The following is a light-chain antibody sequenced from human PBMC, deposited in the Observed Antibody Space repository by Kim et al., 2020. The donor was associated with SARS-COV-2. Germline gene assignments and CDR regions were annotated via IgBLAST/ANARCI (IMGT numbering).Light chain of an antibody. CDR2: SSS. CDR1: QSVSSSY. CDR3: QQYGDSPRA. Sequence: SPGERATISCRASQSVSSSYLAWYQQKPGQAPRLLIYSSSNRATGIPDRFIGTGSGTDFTLTISRLEPEDFAMYYCQQYGDSPRAFGGGTKVDIK. V-gene: IGKV3-20*01. J-gene: IGKJ4*01.